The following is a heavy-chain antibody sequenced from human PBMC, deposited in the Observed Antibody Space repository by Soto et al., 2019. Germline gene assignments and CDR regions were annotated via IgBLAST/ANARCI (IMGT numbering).Heavy chain of an antibody. CDR2: IYSGGST. CDR1: GFTVSSNY. J-gene: IGHJ4*02. Sequence: GGSLKLSCAASGFTVSSNYMSWVRQAPGKGLEWVSVIYSGGSTYYADSVKGRFTISRHNSKNTLYLQMNSLRAEDTAVYYCAREDHYGGNSFDYWGQGTLVTVSS. D-gene: IGHD4-17*01. CDR3: AREDHYGGNSFDY. V-gene: IGHV3-66*01.